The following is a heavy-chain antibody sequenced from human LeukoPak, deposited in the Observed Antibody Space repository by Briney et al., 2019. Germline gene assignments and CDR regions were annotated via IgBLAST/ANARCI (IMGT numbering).Heavy chain of an antibody. Sequence: GGSLRLSCAASGFTFSSYAMHWVRQAPGKGLEWVAVVSSDGSNKYYADSVKGRFTISRDNSKNTLYLQMNSLRAEDTAVYYCARDAAAAGPGDYWGQGALVTVSS. J-gene: IGHJ4*02. D-gene: IGHD6-13*01. CDR1: GFTFSSYA. CDR3: ARDAAAAGPGDY. CDR2: VSSDGSNK. V-gene: IGHV3-30-3*01.